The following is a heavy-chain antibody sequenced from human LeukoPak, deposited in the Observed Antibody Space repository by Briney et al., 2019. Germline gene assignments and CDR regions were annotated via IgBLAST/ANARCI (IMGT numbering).Heavy chain of an antibody. CDR2: IWYDGSYE. Sequence: PGRSLRLSCAASGFTFSSYGMHWVRQAPGKGLQWVVVIWYDGSYEYYADSVKGRFAISRDNSKNTLYLQMNSLRAEDTAVYYCARDNYYDSSAYSYDAFDIWGQGTMVTVSS. V-gene: IGHV3-33*01. D-gene: IGHD3-22*01. J-gene: IGHJ3*02. CDR3: ARDNYYDSSAYSYDAFDI. CDR1: GFTFSSYG.